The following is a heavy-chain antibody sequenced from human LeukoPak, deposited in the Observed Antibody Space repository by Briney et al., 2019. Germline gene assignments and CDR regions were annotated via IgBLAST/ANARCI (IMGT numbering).Heavy chain of an antibody. Sequence: GGSLRLSCAASGFTFSSYWMSWVRQAPGKGLEWVANIKQDGSEKYYVDSVKGRFTISRDNAKNSLYLQMNSLRAEDTAVYYCARDSGYGGMSTDAFDIRGQGTMVTVSS. J-gene: IGHJ3*02. V-gene: IGHV3-7*01. CDR3: ARDSGYGGMSTDAFDI. CDR2: IKQDGSEK. CDR1: GFTFSSYW. D-gene: IGHD3-10*01.